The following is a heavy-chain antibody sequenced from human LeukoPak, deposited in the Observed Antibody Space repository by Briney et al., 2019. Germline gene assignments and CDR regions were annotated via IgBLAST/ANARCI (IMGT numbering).Heavy chain of an antibody. Sequence: EGSLRLSCAASGFTVGNNHMNWVRQAPGKGLEWVSLIYSGGNTQYADSVKGRFIIFRDSSKNTLYLQMNSLRVEDTAVYYCATRAVAAPYWGQGTLVTVSS. V-gene: IGHV3-66*01. CDR1: GFTVGNNH. CDR2: IYSGGNT. CDR3: ATRAVAAPY. J-gene: IGHJ4*02. D-gene: IGHD6-19*01.